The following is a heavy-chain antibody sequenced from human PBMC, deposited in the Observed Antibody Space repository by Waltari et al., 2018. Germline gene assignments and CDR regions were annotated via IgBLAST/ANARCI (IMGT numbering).Heavy chain of an antibody. CDR1: GFPFDDYA. D-gene: IGHD2-8*01. CDR3: AKDIPYCTNGVCYHDAFDI. CDR2: ISWNSGSI. Sequence: EVQLVESGGGLVQPGRSLRLSCAASGFPFDDYAMHWVRQAPGTGLEWVSGISWNSGSIGYADSVKGRFTISRDNAKNSLYLQMNSLRAEDTALYYCAKDIPYCTNGVCYHDAFDIWGQGTMVTVSS. J-gene: IGHJ3*02. V-gene: IGHV3-9*01.